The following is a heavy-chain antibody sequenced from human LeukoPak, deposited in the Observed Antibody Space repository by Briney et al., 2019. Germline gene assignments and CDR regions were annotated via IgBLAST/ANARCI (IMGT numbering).Heavy chain of an antibody. CDR1: GFSFYDYG. CDR2: IDWHGGST. D-gene: IGHD6-19*01. V-gene: IGHV3-20*04. J-gene: IGHJ4*02. CDR3: WKDPLGGVAGTFDY. Sequence: GGSLRLSCAASGFSFYDYGMSWVRQAPGKGLEWVSGIDWHGGSTNYADSVKGRFTISRDNAKNSLYLQMNSLRAEDTALYYCWKDPLGGVAGTFDYWGQGTLVTVSS.